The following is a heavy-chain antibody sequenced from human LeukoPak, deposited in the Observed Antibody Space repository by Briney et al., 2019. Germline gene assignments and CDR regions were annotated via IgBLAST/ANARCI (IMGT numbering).Heavy chain of an antibody. D-gene: IGHD3-10*01. CDR2: INSDGSTT. CDR3: ARSSGSGSYGGV. J-gene: IGHJ4*02. CDR1: GFTLNGYW. V-gene: IGHV3-74*01. Sequence: GGSLRLSCAAPGFTLNGYWMHWVRHAPGKGLVWVSRINSDGSTTSYADSVKGRFAISRDNSRNTLYLQMNSLRAEDTAVYYCARSSGSGSYGGVWGQGTLVTVSS.